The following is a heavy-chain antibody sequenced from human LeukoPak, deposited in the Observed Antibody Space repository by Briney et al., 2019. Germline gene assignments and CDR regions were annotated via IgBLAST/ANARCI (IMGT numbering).Heavy chain of an antibody. D-gene: IGHD3-10*01. Sequence: GGSLRLSCAASGFSFNNYDMHWVRQAPGKGLEWVSGLGSGGDTYYPDSVRGRFTISKETAKNSLYLQMAGLRDDDTAVYYCVRGRRGYGFGHWGQGTQVTVSS. V-gene: IGHV3-13*01. CDR1: GFSFNNYD. CDR2: LGSGGDT. J-gene: IGHJ4*02. CDR3: VRGRRGYGFGH.